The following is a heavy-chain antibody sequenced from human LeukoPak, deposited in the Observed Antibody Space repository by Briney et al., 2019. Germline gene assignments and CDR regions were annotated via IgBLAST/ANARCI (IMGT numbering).Heavy chain of an antibody. Sequence: PSETLSLTCGVSSGSLSGYYWRWLRQPPGGELEWLGEITRSGSPNYNPSLKSRVTISGDTSKKQFSLNLKSVTAADTGVYYCARGVDLWGRGTPVTVSS. CDR1: SGSLSGYY. V-gene: IGHV4-34*01. J-gene: IGHJ2*01. CDR3: ARGVDL. CDR2: ITRSGSP.